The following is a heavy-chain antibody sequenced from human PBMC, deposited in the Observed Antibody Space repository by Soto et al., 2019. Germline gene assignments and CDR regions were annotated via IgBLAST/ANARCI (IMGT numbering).Heavy chain of an antibody. CDR3: ARVSSSSWKFDY. CDR2: IYYSGST. Sequence: PSETLSLTCTVSGGSISSGDYYWSWIRQHPGKGLEWIGYIYYSGSTYYNPSLKSRVTISVDTSKNQFSLKLSSVTAADTAVYYCARVSSSSWKFDYWGQGTLVTVS. D-gene: IGHD6-13*01. J-gene: IGHJ4*02. V-gene: IGHV4-31*03. CDR1: GGSISSGDYY.